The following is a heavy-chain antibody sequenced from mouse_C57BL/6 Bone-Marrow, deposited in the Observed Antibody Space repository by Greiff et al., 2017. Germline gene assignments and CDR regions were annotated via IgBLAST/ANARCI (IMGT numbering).Heavy chain of an antibody. CDR3: AGPIYYGDAWFAY. J-gene: IGHJ3*01. V-gene: IGHV1-50*01. CDR2: IDPSDSYT. D-gene: IGHD2-13*01. Sequence: QVQLKQSGAELVKPGASVKLSCKASGYTFTSYWMQWVKQRPGQGLEWIGEIDPSDSYTNYNQKFKGKATLTADTSSSTAYMQLSSLTSEDSAVYDCAGPIYYGDAWFAYWGQGKLITVSA. CDR1: GYTFTSYW.